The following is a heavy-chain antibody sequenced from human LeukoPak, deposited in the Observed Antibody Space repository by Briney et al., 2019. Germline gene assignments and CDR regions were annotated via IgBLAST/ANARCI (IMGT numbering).Heavy chain of an antibody. D-gene: IGHD7-27*01. CDR1: GYTFTRYD. V-gene: IGHV1-8*01. J-gene: IGHJ3*02. CDR3: AGGMANWGRACDI. CDR2: MNPNSVNT. Sequence: ASVKVSCKPSGYTFTRYDINRVRQATGQGLEWMGGMNPNSVNTGYAQKFHGRVAMTRNTSISTAYMELSSLRSEDTAVDYCAGGMANWGRACDIWGQGTMVTVSS.